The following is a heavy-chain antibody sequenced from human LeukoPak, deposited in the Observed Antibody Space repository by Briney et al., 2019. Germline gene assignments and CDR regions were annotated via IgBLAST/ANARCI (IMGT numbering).Heavy chain of an antibody. CDR3: ARDSNNWFDP. J-gene: IGHJ5*02. V-gene: IGHV4-59*01. CDR1: GGSISSYY. CDR2: IYYSGST. Sequence: PSETLSLTCTVSGGSISSYYWSWIRQPPGKGPEWIGYIYYSGSTNYNPSLKSRVTISVDTSKNQFSLKLSSVTAADTAVYYCARDSNNWFDPWGQGTLVTVSS.